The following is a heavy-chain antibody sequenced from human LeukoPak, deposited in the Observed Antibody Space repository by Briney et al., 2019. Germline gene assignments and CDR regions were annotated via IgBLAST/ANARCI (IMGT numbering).Heavy chain of an antibody. CDR1: GFTFSNYA. J-gene: IGHJ4*02. CDR3: ASQTTRRLPIAVADYFDY. CDR2: ISTSSSYI. V-gene: IGHV3-21*01. D-gene: IGHD6-19*01. Sequence: GGSLRLSCAASGFTFSNYAMNWVRQAPGKGLEWVSFISTSSSYIYYADSVKGRFTISRDNARNSLYLQMNSLRPEDTAVYYCASQTTRRLPIAVADYFDYWGQGTLVTVSS.